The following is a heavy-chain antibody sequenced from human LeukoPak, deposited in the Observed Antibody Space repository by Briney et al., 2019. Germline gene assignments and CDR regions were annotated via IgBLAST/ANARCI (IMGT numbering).Heavy chain of an antibody. J-gene: IGHJ4*02. CDR1: GFTFRSHE. CDR3: ARASYNSDWYFDQ. Sequence: PGGSLRLSCAVSGFTFRSHEMNWVRQAPGKGLEWISYISTSGSIIYYADSVKGRFTISRANARNSLFLQMGSLKVEDTAVYYCARASYNSDWYFDQWGQGTLVTVSS. CDR2: ISTSGSII. D-gene: IGHD6-19*01. V-gene: IGHV3-48*03.